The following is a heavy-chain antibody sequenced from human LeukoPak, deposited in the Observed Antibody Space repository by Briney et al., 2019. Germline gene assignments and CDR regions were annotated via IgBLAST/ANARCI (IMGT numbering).Heavy chain of an antibody. CDR1: GFTFDDYT. J-gene: IGHJ6*03. D-gene: IGHD6-19*01. V-gene: IGHV3-43*01. CDR2: ITWNGVST. CDR3: ARGPREEYSSGWYYYYYYMDV. Sequence: GESLRLSCAASGFTFDDYTMHWVRQAPGKGLEWVSLITWNGVSTYYADSVKGRFTIFRDNSKNTLYLQMGSLRAEDMAVYYCARGPREEYSSGWYYYYYYMDVWGKGTTVTISS.